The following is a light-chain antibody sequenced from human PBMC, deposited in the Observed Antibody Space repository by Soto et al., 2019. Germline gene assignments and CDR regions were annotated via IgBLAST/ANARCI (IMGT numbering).Light chain of an antibody. CDR2: EVS. Sequence: QSVLTQPPSASGSPGQSVTISCTGTSSDVGGYNYVSWYQQHPGKAPKLMIYEVSKRPSGVPDRFSGSKSGNTASLTVSGLQAEDEADYYCSSYVGSINSPNVFGTGTKVTVL. J-gene: IGLJ1*01. V-gene: IGLV2-8*01. CDR3: SSYVGSINSPNV. CDR1: SSDVGGYNY.